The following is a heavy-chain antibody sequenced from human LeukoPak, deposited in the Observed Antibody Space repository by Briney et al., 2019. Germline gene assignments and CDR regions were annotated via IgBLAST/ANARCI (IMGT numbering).Heavy chain of an antibody. J-gene: IGHJ4*02. V-gene: IGHV3-21*01. CDR1: GFTFSSYS. CDR3: ARDHGYYGSGSYQGFDY. D-gene: IGHD3-10*01. Sequence: PGGSLRLSCAASGFTFSSYSMNWVRQAPGEGLEWVSSISSSSSYIYYADSVKGRFTISRDNAKNSLYLQMNSLRAEDTAVYYCARDHGYYGSGSYQGFDYWGQGTLVTVSP. CDR2: ISSSSSYI.